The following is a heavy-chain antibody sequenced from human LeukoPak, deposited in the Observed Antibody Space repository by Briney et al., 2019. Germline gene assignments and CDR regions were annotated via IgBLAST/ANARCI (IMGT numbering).Heavy chain of an antibody. V-gene: IGHV4-59*10. CDR2: FYTSGNS. J-gene: IGHJ4*02. Sequence: SETLSLTCAVYGGSFSGYYWSWIRQPAGKGLEWIGRFYTSGNSYYNPSLKSRVTMSVDTSKNQFSLKLSSVTAADTAVYYCARVGGGGFDYWGQGTLVTVSS. D-gene: IGHD3-16*01. CDR1: GGSFSGYY. CDR3: ARVGGGGFDY.